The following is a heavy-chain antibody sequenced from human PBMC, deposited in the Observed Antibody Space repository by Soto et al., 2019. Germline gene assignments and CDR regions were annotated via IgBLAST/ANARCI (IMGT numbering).Heavy chain of an antibody. CDR3: ARVEGSASSAGD. V-gene: IGHV1-2*02. J-gene: IGHJ4*02. D-gene: IGHD6-6*01. Sequence: QVQLVQSGAEVKNPGASVKVSCTASGYSFTTYYIHWVRQAPGQGLEWMGFIHPDTGRTKYAQKFQGRVTMTRDTSIKTAYMELNRLTSDDAAMYYCARVEGSASSAGDWGQGTLVTVS. CDR2: IHPDTGRT. CDR1: GYSFTTYY.